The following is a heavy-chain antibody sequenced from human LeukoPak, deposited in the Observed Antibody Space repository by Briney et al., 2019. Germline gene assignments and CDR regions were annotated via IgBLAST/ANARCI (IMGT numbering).Heavy chain of an antibody. CDR2: IYYSGST. V-gene: IGHV4-39*07. Sequence: SETLSLTCTVSGGSISSSSYYWGWIRQPPGKGLEWIGSIYYSGSTYYNPSLKSRVTISVDTSKNQFSLKLSSVTAADTAVYYCASHSSSTSCSGSWFDPWGQGTLVTVSS. J-gene: IGHJ5*02. CDR1: GGSISSSSYY. D-gene: IGHD2-2*01. CDR3: ASHSSSTSCSGSWFDP.